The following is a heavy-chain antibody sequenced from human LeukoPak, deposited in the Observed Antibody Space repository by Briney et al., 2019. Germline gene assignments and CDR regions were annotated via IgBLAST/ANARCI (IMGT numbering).Heavy chain of an antibody. CDR1: GFTFSSYW. J-gene: IGHJ3*02. V-gene: IGHV3-7*03. D-gene: IGHD3-9*01. Sequence: PGGSLRLSCAASGFTFSSYWMSWVRQAPGKGLEWVANIKQDGSEKYYVDSVKGRFTISRDNAKNSLYLQMNSLRAEDTAVYYCARERYFDWLLSSCAFDIWGQGTMVTVSS. CDR2: IKQDGSEK. CDR3: ARERYFDWLLSSCAFDI.